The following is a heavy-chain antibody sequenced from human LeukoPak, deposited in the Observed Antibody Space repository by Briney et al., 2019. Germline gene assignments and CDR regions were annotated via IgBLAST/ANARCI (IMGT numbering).Heavy chain of an antibody. D-gene: IGHD2-21*01. CDR3: ATLWSLVDAFDI. V-gene: IGHV4-30-4*01. J-gene: IGHJ3*02. CDR2: IYYSGST. Sequence: SQTLSLTCTVSGGSISSGDYYWSWIRQPPGTGLEWIGYIYYSGSTYYNPSLKSRVTISVDTSKNQFSLKLSSVTAADTAGYYCATLWSLVDAFDIWGQGTMVTVSS. CDR1: GGSISSGDYY.